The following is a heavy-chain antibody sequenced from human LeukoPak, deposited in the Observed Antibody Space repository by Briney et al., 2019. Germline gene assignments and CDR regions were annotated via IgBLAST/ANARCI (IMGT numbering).Heavy chain of an antibody. D-gene: IGHD6-13*01. J-gene: IGHJ3*02. Sequence: SETLSLTCLVSSGSVSSCYWTWIRQPPGKGLELIGYVYHTGSNNYSPSLKSRVTISVATSKNKLSLKLSSVTGADAAMYYCARARYTNSWYAVDIWGQGTMVTVSS. CDR2: VYHTGSN. V-gene: IGHV4-59*08. CDR3: ARARYTNSWYAVDI. CDR1: SGSVSSCY.